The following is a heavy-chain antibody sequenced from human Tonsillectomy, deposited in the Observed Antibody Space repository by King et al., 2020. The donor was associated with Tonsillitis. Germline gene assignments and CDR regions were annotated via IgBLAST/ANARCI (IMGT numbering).Heavy chain of an antibody. V-gene: IGHV1-69*01. CDR1: GSTFNSYS. Sequence: VQLVQSGAEVQKPGSAVKVSCKASGSTFNSYSFSWVRQAPGQGLEWMGGIIPMFGTAEYAQKILGRGTITAHESTTTVYMELRSLKSEDTAVYYCARGRARYFYIDGGQGILVTVSS. D-gene: IGHD3-9*01. CDR3: ARGRARYFYID. J-gene: IGHJ4*02. CDR2: IIPMFGTA.